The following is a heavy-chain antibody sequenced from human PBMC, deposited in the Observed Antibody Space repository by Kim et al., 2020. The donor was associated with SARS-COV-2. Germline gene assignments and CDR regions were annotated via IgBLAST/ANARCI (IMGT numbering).Heavy chain of an antibody. CDR3: AKDDGKGVVSPGGAFEI. CDR1: GFTFSSYG. Sequence: GGSLRLSCAASGFTFSSYGMHWVRQAPGKGLEWVAVISYDGSNKYYADSVKGRFTISRDNSKNTLYLQMNSLRAEDTAVYYCAKDDGKGVVSPGGAFEIWGQGTMVTVSS. CDR2: ISYDGSNK. V-gene: IGHV3-30*18. J-gene: IGHJ3*02. D-gene: IGHD2-2*01.